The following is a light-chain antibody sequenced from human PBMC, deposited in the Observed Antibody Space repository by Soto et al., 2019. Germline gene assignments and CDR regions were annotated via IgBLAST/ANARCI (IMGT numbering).Light chain of an antibody. Sequence: EILMTQSPDTLSVTPGESATLSCRASQRVYSNLAWYQQRPGQAPRLLIYGASTRATGVPARFSGRGSGTEFTHTISSLQSEDFAVYYCQQYTNWPPNTFGQGTRLEI. J-gene: IGKJ5*01. CDR1: QRVYSN. CDR3: QQYTNWPPNT. CDR2: GAS. V-gene: IGKV3-15*01.